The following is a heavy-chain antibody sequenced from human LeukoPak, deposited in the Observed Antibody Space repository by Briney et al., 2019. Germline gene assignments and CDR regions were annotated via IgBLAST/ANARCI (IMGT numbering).Heavy chain of an antibody. CDR2: IKEDGSAQ. Sequence: GGSLRLSCVASGFTFSRDWMSWVRQAPGKGLEWVANIKEDGSAQYYADSVKGRFTISRDNTKNSLYSQMNSLTAEDTAMYYCAKDGDGYHNWGQGAPVTVSS. J-gene: IGHJ4*02. CDR3: AKDGDGYHN. CDR1: GFTFSRDW. D-gene: IGHD3-9*01. V-gene: IGHV3-7*01.